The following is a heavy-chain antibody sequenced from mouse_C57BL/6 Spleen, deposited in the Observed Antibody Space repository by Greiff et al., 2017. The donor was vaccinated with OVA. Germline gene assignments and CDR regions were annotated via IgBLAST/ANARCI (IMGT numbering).Heavy chain of an antibody. CDR1: GYTFTDYY. J-gene: IGHJ1*03. D-gene: IGHD1-1*01. Sequence: QVQLKESGPELVKPGASVKISCKASGYTFTDYYINWVKQRPGQGLEWIGWIYPGSGNTKYNEKFKGKATLTVDTSSSTAYMQLSSLTSEDSAVYFCASYYYGSSRYWYFDVWGTGTTVTVSS. CDR3: ASYYYGSSRYWYFDV. CDR2: IYPGSGNT. V-gene: IGHV1-84*01.